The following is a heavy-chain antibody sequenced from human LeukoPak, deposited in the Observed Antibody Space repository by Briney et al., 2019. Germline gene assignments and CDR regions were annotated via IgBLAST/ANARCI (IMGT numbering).Heavy chain of an antibody. D-gene: IGHD6-13*01. V-gene: IGHV3-64D*09. Sequence: GGSLRLSCSASGFTFSDYAMHWVRQAPGKGREYVSAISSNGGTTDSADSVKGRFTISRDNSKNTLYLQMSSLRAEDTAVYYCVNQELRWGQGTLVTVSS. CDR2: ISSNGGTT. J-gene: IGHJ4*02. CDR1: GFTFSDYA. CDR3: VNQELR.